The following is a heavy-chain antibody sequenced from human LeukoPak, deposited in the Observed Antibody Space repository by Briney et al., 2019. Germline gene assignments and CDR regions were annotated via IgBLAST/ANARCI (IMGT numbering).Heavy chain of an antibody. D-gene: IGHD3-10*01. V-gene: IGHV3-74*01. J-gene: IGHJ4*02. Sequence: GGSLRLSCAASGFTFSRYWMHWVRQAPGKGLVWVSRINSDGSSTSYADSVKGRFTISRDNAKNTLYLQVNSLRAEDTAVYYCAREDYGSGSYEFDYWGQGTLVTVSS. CDR2: INSDGSST. CDR3: AREDYGSGSYEFDY. CDR1: GFTFSRYW.